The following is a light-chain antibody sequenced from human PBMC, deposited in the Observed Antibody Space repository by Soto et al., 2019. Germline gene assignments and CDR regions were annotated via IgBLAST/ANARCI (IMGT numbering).Light chain of an antibody. CDR3: QQSYSTLPLT. V-gene: IGKV1-39*01. CDR2: AAS. J-gene: IGKJ1*01. CDR1: QSISSY. Sequence: DIQMTQSPSSLSASVGDRVTITCRASQSISSYLNWYQQNPGKAPKLLIYAASSLQSGVPSRFSGSGSGTDFTLTISSLQPEDFATYYCQQSYSTLPLTFGQRTNVDIK.